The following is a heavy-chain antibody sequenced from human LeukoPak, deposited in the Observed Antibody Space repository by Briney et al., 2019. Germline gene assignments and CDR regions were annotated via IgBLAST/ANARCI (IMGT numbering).Heavy chain of an antibody. CDR1: GFTFSNYC. J-gene: IGHJ4*02. V-gene: IGHV3-30*02. CDR3: AKEGTVTPIDY. CDR2: IRYDGSNK. D-gene: IGHD4-17*01. Sequence: RGGSLRLSCAASGFTFSNYCMHWVRQAPSKWLEWVARIRYDGSNKYSADSVKGRLTISRDISKNTLYLHMNSLRVEDTAVYYCAKEGTVTPIDYWGQGTLVTVSS.